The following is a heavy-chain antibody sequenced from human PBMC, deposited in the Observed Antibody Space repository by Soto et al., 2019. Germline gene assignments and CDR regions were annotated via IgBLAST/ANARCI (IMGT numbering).Heavy chain of an antibody. CDR2: IIPILDIA. J-gene: IGHJ3*02. D-gene: IGHD1-26*01. CDR3: AAGGHGTFDI. V-gene: IGHV1-69*02. CDR1: GVTFSSYT. Sequence: QVQLVQSGAEVKKPGSSVKVSCKASGVTFSSYTISWVRQAPGQGLEWMGRIIPILDIANYAQKFQGRDTITADKSTSTAYMELSSLRSEETAVYYCAAGGHGTFDIWGQGTMVTVSS.